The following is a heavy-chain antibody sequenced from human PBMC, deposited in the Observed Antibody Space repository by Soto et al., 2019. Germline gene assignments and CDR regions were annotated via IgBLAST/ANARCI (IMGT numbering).Heavy chain of an antibody. CDR1: GFTFTDYA. CDR2: ISGIGGST. V-gene: IGHV3-23*01. Sequence: GGSLRLSCAASGFTFTDYALSWVRQAPGKGLEWVATISGIGGSTYLADSVKGRLSISRDNSKNTVSLLMNSLRAEDTAVYFCARGSSGYISSWYYFAYWGRGTLVTVSS. J-gene: IGHJ4*02. CDR3: ARGSSGYISSWYYFAY. D-gene: IGHD6-13*01.